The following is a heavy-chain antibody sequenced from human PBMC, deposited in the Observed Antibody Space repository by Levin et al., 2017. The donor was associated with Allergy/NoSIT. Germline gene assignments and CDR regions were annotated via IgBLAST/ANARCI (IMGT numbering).Heavy chain of an antibody. D-gene: IGHD3-3*02. CDR2: ISFDGTSK. CDR3: SSPYLGPLDN. J-gene: IGHJ4*02. CDR1: GFTFSSYA. Sequence: GGSLRLSCAASGFTFSSYAMHWVRQAPGKGLEWVAVISFDGTSKYSADSVKGRFTISRDNSKNTLYLQMNSLRPEDTAVYYCSSPYLGPLDNWGQGTLVTVSS. V-gene: IGHV3-30*04.